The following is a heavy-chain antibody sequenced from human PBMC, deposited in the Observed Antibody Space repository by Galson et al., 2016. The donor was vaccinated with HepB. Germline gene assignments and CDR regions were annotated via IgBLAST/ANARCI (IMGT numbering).Heavy chain of an antibody. CDR3: ARARDSSSVRRNNTFHYIMDL. Sequence: SVKVSCKASGGTFSSYAINWVRQAPGEGLEWMGGIIPLVGMADYAQNFQARVTITADKSTYTAYMELSSLRSEDTAVYYCARARDSSSVRRNNTFHYIMDLWGQGTTVTVSS. CDR2: IIPLVGMA. D-gene: IGHD6-6*01. CDR1: GGTFSSYA. J-gene: IGHJ6*02. V-gene: IGHV1-69*10.